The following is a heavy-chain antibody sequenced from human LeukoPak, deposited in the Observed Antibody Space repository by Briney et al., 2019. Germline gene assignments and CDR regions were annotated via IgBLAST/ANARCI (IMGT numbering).Heavy chain of an antibody. V-gene: IGHV3-73*01. J-gene: IGHJ5*02. CDR3: TRHSSSWFHNWFDP. D-gene: IGHD6-13*01. CDR1: GLTFSGSA. Sequence: GGSLKLSCAASGLTFSGSAMHWVRQASGKGLEWVGRIRSKANSYATAYAASVKGRFTISRDDSKNTAYLQMNSLKTEDTAVYYCTRHSSSWFHNWFDPWGQGTLVTVSS. CDR2: IRSKANSYAT.